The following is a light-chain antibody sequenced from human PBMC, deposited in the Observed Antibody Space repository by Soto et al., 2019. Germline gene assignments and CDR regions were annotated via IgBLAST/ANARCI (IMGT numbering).Light chain of an antibody. Sequence: EIGLTQSPGSLSLSPGERATISCRASQRVSSRYFAWFQQRPGQVPRLLIFGSSSRAPGIPDRFSGSGSGTDFTLTISRLEPEDFGVYYCQQYYHSPRTFGQGTKVEIK. V-gene: IGKV3-20*01. CDR1: QRVSSRY. J-gene: IGKJ1*01. CDR2: GSS. CDR3: QQYYHSPRT.